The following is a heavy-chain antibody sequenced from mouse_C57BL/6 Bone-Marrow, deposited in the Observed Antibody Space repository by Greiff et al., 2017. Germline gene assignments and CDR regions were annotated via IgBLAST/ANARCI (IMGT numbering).Heavy chain of an antibody. CDR1: GFNIKDDY. CDR2: IDPENGDT. CDR3: TTHAMYY. J-gene: IGHJ4*01. Sequence: EVKLQQSGAELVRPGASVKLSCTASGFNIKDDYMHWVKQRPEQGLEWIGWIDPENGDTEYASQFQGKATITADTSSNTAYLQLSSLTSEDTAVYYCTTHAMYYWGQGTSVTVSS. V-gene: IGHV14-4*01.